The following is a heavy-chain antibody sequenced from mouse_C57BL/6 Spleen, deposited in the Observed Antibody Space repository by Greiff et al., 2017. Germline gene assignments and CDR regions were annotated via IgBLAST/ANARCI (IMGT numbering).Heavy chain of an antibody. CDR2: ISSGGDYI. CDR3: TRDHDGYHYWYVDV. V-gene: IGHV5-9-1*02. Sequence: EVKLVESGAGLVKPGGSLKLSCAASGFTFSSYAMSWVRQTPEKRLEWVAYISSGGDYIYYADTVKGRFTISRDNARNTLYLQMSSLKSEDTAMYYCTRDHDGYHYWYVDVWGTGTTVTVSS. D-gene: IGHD2-3*01. J-gene: IGHJ1*03. CDR1: GFTFSSYA.